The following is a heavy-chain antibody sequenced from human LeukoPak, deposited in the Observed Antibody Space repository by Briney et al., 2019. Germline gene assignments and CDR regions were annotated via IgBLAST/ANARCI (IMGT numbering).Heavy chain of an antibody. J-gene: IGHJ4*02. D-gene: IGHD3-3*01. CDR1: GFTFSSYS. Sequence: GGSLRLSCAASGFTFSSYSMNWVRQAPGKGLEWVSSITGSSRYIYYADSVKGRFTISRDNAKNSLFLQMNSLRAEDTAVYYCARDYDCSSGYYGFWGQGTLVTVSS. CDR2: ITGSSRYI. CDR3: ARDYDCSSGYYGF. V-gene: IGHV3-21*01.